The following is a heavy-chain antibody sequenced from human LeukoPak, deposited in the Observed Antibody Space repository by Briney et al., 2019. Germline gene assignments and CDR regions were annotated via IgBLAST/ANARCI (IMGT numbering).Heavy chain of an antibody. D-gene: IGHD6-6*01. V-gene: IGHV1-8*01. CDR3: ARKSNYYYGMDV. CDR2: MNPNSGNT. J-gene: IGHJ6*02. CDR1: GYTFTSYD. Sequence: ASVKVSCKASGYTFTSYDINWVRQATGQGLEWMGWMNPNSGNTGYAQKFQGRVTMTRNTSISTAYMELSSLRSEDTAVYYCARKSNYYYGMDVWGQGTTVTVSS.